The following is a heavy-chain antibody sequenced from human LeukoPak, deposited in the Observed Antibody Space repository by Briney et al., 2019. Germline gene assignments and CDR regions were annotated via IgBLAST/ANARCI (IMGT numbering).Heavy chain of an antibody. D-gene: IGHD3-10*01. CDR1: GFTFRDYS. CDR2: IDSTSSYR. V-gene: IGHV3-21*01. Sequence: NPGVSLRLSCAASGFTFRDYSMHWARQPPGRAREWVSFIDSTSSYRHYADSVKGRFTISGDNAKNSLYLQMSSLRVEDTAVYYCTEGSNTLAYWGQGTLVTVSS. J-gene: IGHJ4*02. CDR3: TEGSNTLAY.